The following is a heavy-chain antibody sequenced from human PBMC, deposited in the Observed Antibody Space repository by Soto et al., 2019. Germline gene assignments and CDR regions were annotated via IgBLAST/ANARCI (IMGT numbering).Heavy chain of an antibody. CDR1: GGSISSGGYY. D-gene: IGHD2-15*01. J-gene: IGHJ4*02. Sequence: QVQLQESGPGLVKPSQTLSLTCTVSGGSISSGGYYWSWIRQHPGKGLEWIGYIYYSGSTYYNPSLKTRVTISVDTSKNQFALKLSSVTAADTAVYYCARLGYCSGGSCYSDDYWGQGTLVTVSS. V-gene: IGHV4-31*03. CDR2: IYYSGST. CDR3: ARLGYCSGGSCYSDDY.